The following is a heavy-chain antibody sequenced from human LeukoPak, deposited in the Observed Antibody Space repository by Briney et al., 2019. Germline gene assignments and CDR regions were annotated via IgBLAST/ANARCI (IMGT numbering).Heavy chain of an antibody. J-gene: IGHJ5*02. D-gene: IGHD2-21*01. CDR1: GFTFSSYW. CDR2: IESDGRSI. CDR3: TRDLRGDDL. V-gene: IGHV3-74*01. Sequence: GGSLRLSCAASGFTFSSYWMNWVRQAPGKGLVWVSRIESDGRSIGYADSVKGRFTISRDNAKNTLYLQMNSLRAEDTAVYYCTRDLRGDDLWGQGTLVTVSS.